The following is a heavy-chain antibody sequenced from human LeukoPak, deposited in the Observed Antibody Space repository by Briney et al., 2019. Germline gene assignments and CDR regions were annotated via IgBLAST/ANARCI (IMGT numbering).Heavy chain of an antibody. CDR1: GYTFTSYG. J-gene: IGHJ5*02. D-gene: IGHD2-2*02. CDR3: ARYCSSTTCYKPP. Sequence: ASMKVSCKASGYTFTSYGISWVRQAPGQGLEWMGWISAYNGNTNYAQKLQGRVTMTTDTSTSTAYMELRSLKTEDTAVYYCARYCSSTTCYKPPWGQGTLVTVSS. CDR2: ISAYNGNT. V-gene: IGHV1-18*01.